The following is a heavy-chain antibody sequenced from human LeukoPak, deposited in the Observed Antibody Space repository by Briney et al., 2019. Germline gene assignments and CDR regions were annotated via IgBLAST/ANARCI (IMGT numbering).Heavy chain of an antibody. Sequence: WGSLRLSCAASGFTFSTYGMHWVRQAPGKGLEWVAVISYDGSNKYYADSVKGRFTISRDNSKNTLYLQMNSLRAEDTAVYYCARDSRVDGYADLDYWGQGTLVTVSS. CDR1: GFTFSTYG. D-gene: IGHD5-18*01. CDR3: ARDSRVDGYADLDY. V-gene: IGHV3-30*03. CDR2: ISYDGSNK. J-gene: IGHJ4*02.